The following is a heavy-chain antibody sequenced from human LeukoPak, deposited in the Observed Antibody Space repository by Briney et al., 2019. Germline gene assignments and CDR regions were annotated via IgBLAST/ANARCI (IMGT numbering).Heavy chain of an antibody. Sequence: PSETLSLTCTVSGGSISSYYRSWIRQPPGKGLEWIGYIYYSGSTNYNPSLKSRVTISVDTSKNQFSLKLSSVAAADTAVYYCARYYDYYDSSGYYFDIWGQGTMVTVSS. V-gene: IGHV4-59*01. D-gene: IGHD3-22*01. CDR2: IYYSGST. J-gene: IGHJ3*02. CDR3: ARYYDYYDSSGYYFDI. CDR1: GGSISSYY.